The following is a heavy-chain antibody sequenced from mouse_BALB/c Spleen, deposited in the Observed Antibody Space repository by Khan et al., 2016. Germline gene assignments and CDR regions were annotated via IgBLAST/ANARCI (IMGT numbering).Heavy chain of an antibody. CDR3: ARDTMSTFYYAMDY. D-gene: IGHD2-4*01. CDR2: ISYSGST. Sequence: VQLKESGPGLVKPSQSLSLTCTVTGYSITSDYAWNWIRQFPGNKLEWMGYISYSGSTSYNPSLKRRFSITRDTSKNQFFLQLNSVTTEDTATDYCARDTMSTFYYAMDYWGQGTSVTVSS. V-gene: IGHV3-2*02. CDR1: GYSITSDYA. J-gene: IGHJ4*01.